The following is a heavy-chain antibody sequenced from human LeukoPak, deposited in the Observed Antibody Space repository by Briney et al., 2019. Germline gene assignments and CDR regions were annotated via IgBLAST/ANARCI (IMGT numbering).Heavy chain of an antibody. CDR2: ISGGGGNT. D-gene: IGHD3-22*01. J-gene: IGHJ3*02. CDR3: AKHTYYYDTSVLEGAFDI. CDR1: GFTFSSYG. V-gene: IGHV3-23*01. Sequence: GGSLRLSCAASGFTFSSYGMSWVRQTPGKGLEWVSGISGGGGNTYYVDFLKGRFTISRDNSKNTLYLQMNSLRAEDTAIYYCAKHTYYYDTSVLEGAFDIWGQGTMVTVSS.